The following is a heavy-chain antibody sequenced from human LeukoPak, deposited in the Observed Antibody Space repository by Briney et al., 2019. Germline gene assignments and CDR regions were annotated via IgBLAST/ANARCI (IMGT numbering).Heavy chain of an antibody. CDR1: GFTFSSYW. D-gene: IGHD4-17*01. J-gene: IGHJ6*03. V-gene: IGHV3-7*01. Sequence: PGGSLRLSCAASGFTFSSYWMSCVRQAPGKGLEWVANIQQDGSEKYYVDSVKGRFTISRDNAKNSLYLQMNSLRAEDTAVYYCARALDDYGDYVYYYYYYMDVWGKGTTVTVSS. CDR2: IQQDGSEK. CDR3: ARALDDYGDYVYYYYYYMDV.